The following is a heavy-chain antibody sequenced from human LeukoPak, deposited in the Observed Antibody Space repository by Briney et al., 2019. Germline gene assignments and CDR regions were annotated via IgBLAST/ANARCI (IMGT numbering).Heavy chain of an antibody. CDR2: ISPHTYTT. V-gene: IGHV1-18*01. D-gene: IGHD3-16*01. CDR1: GYTFNNFV. J-gene: IGHJ4*02. CDR3: ARGQSLYY. Sequence: ASVTVSCKASGYTFNNFVISWVRQAPGQGLEWVGWISPHTYTTRYATRVQGRVTMTTDTSTTTVYMELRSLRSDDTAGYVCARGQSLYYWGQGTPVTVSS.